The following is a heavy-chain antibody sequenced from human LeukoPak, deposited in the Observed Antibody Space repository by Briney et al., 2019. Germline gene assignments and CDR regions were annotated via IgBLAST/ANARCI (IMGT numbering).Heavy chain of an antibody. V-gene: IGHV3-30-3*01. CDR2: ISYDGSNK. CDR1: GFTFSSYA. D-gene: IGHD5-12*01. Sequence: GGSLRLSCAAPGFTFSSYAMHWVRQAPGKGLEWVAVISYDGSNKYYADSVKGRFTISRDNSKNTLYLQVNSLRGEDTAVYYCARVSHSGYENDAFDIWGQGTMVTVSS. J-gene: IGHJ3*02. CDR3: ARVSHSGYENDAFDI.